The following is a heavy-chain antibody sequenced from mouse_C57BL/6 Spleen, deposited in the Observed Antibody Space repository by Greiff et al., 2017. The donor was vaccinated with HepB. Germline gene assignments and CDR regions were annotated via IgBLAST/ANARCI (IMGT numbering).Heavy chain of an antibody. J-gene: IGHJ3*01. Sequence: VQLQQPGTELVKPGASVKLSCKASGYTFTSYWMHWVKQRPGQGLEWIGNINPSNGGTNYNEKFKSKATLTVDKSSSTAYMQLSSLTSEDSAVYYCARPLITTVVAPSFAYWGQGTLVTVSA. CDR2: INPSNGGT. CDR1: GYTFTSYW. V-gene: IGHV1-53*01. D-gene: IGHD1-1*01. CDR3: ARPLITTVVAPSFAY.